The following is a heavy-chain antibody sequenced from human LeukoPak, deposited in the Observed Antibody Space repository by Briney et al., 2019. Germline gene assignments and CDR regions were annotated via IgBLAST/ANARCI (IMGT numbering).Heavy chain of an antibody. CDR1: GYTFTSYG. CDR3: ARDGTITGTPRYYYYGMDV. V-gene: IGHV1-18*01. J-gene: IGHJ6*02. Sequence: ASVKVSCKASGYTFTSYGISWVRQAPGQGLEWMGWISAYNGNTNYAQKLQGRVTMTTDTSTSTAYMELRSLRSDGTAVYYCARDGTITGTPRYYYYGMDVWGRGTTVTVSS. CDR2: ISAYNGNT. D-gene: IGHD1-20*01.